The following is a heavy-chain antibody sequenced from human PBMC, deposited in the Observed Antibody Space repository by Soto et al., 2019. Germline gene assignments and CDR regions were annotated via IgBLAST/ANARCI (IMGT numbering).Heavy chain of an antibody. CDR3: AKNHLPQSYYDLPWFDP. CDR2: ISSYGSDK. J-gene: IGHJ5*02. Sequence: PGGSLRLSCAASGFIFSDYGMHWVRQAPGKGLEWMATISSYGSDKYYADSVKGRFTISSDNSKNPLYLQMNSLRAEDTAVYYCAKNHLPQSYYDLPWFDPWGQGTLVTVSS. D-gene: IGHD3-3*01. V-gene: IGHV3-30*18. CDR1: GFIFSDYG.